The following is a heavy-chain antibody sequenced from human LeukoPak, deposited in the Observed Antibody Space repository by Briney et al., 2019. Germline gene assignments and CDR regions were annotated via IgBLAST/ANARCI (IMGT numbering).Heavy chain of an antibody. CDR1: GFTFSSYA. D-gene: IGHD1-14*01. J-gene: IGHJ4*02. V-gene: IGHV3-30-3*01. CDR2: ISYDGSNK. CDR3: ARGLGGIADY. Sequence: GGSLRLSCAASGFTFSSYAMHWVRQAPGKGLEWVAVISYDGSNKYYADSVKGRFTISRDNSKNTLYLQMNSLRAEDTAVYYCARGLGGIADYWGQGTLVTVSS.